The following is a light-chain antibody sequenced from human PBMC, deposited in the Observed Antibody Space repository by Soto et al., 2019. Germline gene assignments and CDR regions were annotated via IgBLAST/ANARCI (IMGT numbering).Light chain of an antibody. CDR1: SSDVGGYNY. J-gene: IGLJ1*01. Sequence: QSVLTQPRSVSGSPGQSVTLSCTGTSSDVGGYNYVSWYQQHPGKAPKLMIYDLSKRPSGAPDGFTCAKSGNTASLTISGLRAADETDSYCWSYAGRSTYVFGTGTKPTAL. V-gene: IGLV2-11*01. CDR3: WSYAGRSTYV. CDR2: DLS.